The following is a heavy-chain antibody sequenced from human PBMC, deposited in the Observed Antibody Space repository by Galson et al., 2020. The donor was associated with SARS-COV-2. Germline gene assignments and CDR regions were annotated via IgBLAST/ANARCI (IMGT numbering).Heavy chain of an antibody. J-gene: IGHJ5*02. Sequence: GGSLRLSCAASGFTFSSYAMHWVRQAPGKGLEWVAVISYDGSNKYYADSVKGRFTISRDNSKNTLYLQMNSLRAEDTAVYYCAREIVGATNWLDPWGQGTLVTVSS. D-gene: IGHD1-26*01. CDR1: GFTFSSYA. CDR3: AREIVGATNWLDP. CDR2: ISYDGSNK. V-gene: IGHV3-30*01.